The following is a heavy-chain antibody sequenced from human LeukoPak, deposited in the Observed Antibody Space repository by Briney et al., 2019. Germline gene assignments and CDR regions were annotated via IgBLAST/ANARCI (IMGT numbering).Heavy chain of an antibody. CDR1: GYIFTIYY. V-gene: IGHV1-46*01. CDR3: ARGPRITLIRGGQWYYCMDV. CDR2: NNPSGGST. J-gene: IGHJ6*03. D-gene: IGHD3-10*01. Sequence: GASVKVSCKASGYIFTIYYIHWVRQAPGQGLEWMGLNNPSGGSTNYAQKFQGRVTMTRDTSTSTVYMELSSLRSEDTAVYYCARGPRITLIRGGQWYYCMDVWGKGTTVTISS.